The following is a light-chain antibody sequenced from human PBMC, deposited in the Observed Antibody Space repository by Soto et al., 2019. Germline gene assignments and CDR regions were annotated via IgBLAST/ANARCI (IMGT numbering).Light chain of an antibody. Sequence: IQMTQSPSSLSASVGDRVTITCRASQSISRYLNWYQQKPGKAANLLIYDASSLESGVPSRFSGSGSGTEFTLTISSLQPDDFATYYCQQYNSYLITFGQGTRLEIK. J-gene: IGKJ5*01. V-gene: IGKV1-13*02. CDR1: QSISRY. CDR2: DAS. CDR3: QQYNSYLIT.